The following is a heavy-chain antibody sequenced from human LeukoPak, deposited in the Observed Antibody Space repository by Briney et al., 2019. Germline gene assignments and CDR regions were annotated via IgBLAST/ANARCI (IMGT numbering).Heavy chain of an antibody. J-gene: IGHJ4*02. V-gene: IGHV6-1*01. Sequence: SQTLSLPCAISGDSVSSNSAAWNWIRQSPSRGLEWLGRTYYRSRWYNDYAVSVKSRINISPDTSRNQFSLQLDSVTPEDTAVYYCARLDANFADFWGQGTLVTVSS. CDR1: GDSVSSNSAA. D-gene: IGHD1-7*01. CDR3: ARLDANFADF. CDR2: TYYRSRWYN.